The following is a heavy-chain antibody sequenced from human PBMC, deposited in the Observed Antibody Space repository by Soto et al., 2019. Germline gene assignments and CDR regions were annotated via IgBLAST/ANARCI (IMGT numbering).Heavy chain of an antibody. J-gene: IGHJ6*02. CDR3: GRHRCSGGSCQYYYYGVDV. D-gene: IGHD2-15*01. CDR2: IFYSGST. Sequence: SETLSLTCTVCGGSITSSSYVWGWIRQPPGKGLEWIGNIFYSGSTYYKPSLKSRVTISADTSKNQFSLKLSSVTAADTAVYYCGRHRCSGGSCQYYYYGVDVWGQGTTVTVSS. V-gene: IGHV4-39*01. CDR1: GGSITSSSYV.